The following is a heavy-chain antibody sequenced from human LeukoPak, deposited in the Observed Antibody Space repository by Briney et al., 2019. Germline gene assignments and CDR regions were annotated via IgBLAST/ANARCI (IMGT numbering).Heavy chain of an antibody. CDR1: GYTFTSYA. CDR3: ARDQDFWSPFDY. V-gene: IGHV1-3*01. Sequence: ASVKVSCKASGYTFTSYAMHWVRQAPGQRLEWMGWINAGNGNTKYSQKSQGRVTITRDTSASTAYMELSSLRSEDTAVYYCARDQDFWSPFDYWGQGTLVTVSS. J-gene: IGHJ4*02. D-gene: IGHD3-3*01. CDR2: INAGNGNT.